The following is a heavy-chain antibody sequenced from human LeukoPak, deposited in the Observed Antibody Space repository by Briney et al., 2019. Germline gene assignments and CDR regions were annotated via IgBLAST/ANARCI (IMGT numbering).Heavy chain of an antibody. J-gene: IGHJ4*02. CDR2: IYYSGST. CDR3: ARGEDGTGDYRPTYFDS. CDR1: GGSISSYY. D-gene: IGHD4-17*01. Sequence: SETLSLTCTVSGGSISSYYWSWIRQPPGKGLEWIGYIYYSGSTNYNPSLKSRATMSVDTSKKQFSLNLTSVTAADTAVYYCARGEDGTGDYRPTYFDSWGQGTLVTVSS. V-gene: IGHV4-59*12.